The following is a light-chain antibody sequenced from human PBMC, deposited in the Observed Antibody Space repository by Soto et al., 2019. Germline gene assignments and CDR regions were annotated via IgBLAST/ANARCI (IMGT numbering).Light chain of an antibody. CDR1: QDINTF. CDR2: DVS. Sequence: DIQMTQSPSSLSASVGDRVTITCQASQDINTFLNWYQQKPGKAPKLLIYDVSTLEIGVPSRFSGSGSGTDFTFTINSLQPEDIATYYCQCYGGLPPTFGEGTKVDIK. CDR3: QCYGGLPPT. J-gene: IGKJ4*01. V-gene: IGKV1-33*01.